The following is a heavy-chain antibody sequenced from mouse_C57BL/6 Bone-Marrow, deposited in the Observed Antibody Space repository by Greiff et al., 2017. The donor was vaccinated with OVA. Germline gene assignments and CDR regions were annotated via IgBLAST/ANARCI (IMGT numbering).Heavy chain of an antibody. CDR2: IWRGGST. V-gene: IGHV2-5*01. CDR1: GFSLTSYG. J-gene: IGHJ1*03. Sequence: QVQLQQSGPGLVQPSQSLSITCTVSGFSLTSYGVHWVRQSPGKGLEWLGVIWRGGSTDYNAAFMSRLSITKDNSKSQVFFKMNSLQADDTAIYYCAKIISYFYWYFDVWGTGTTVTVSS. D-gene: IGHD1-1*01. CDR3: AKIISYFYWYFDV.